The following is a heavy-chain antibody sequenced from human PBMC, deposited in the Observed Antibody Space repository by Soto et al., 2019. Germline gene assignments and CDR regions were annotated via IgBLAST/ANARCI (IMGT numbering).Heavy chain of an antibody. Sequence: PSETLSLTCTVSGGSISSGDYYWSWIRQHPGKGLEWIGYIYYSGSTHYNASLKSRVSISLDTSNYQFSLKLSSVTAADTAVYYCARDGDGRMTTNPYYYNGMDVWGPGTTVTVSS. CDR2: IYYSGST. J-gene: IGHJ6*02. CDR1: GGSISSGDYY. D-gene: IGHD4-4*01. CDR3: ARDGDGRMTTNPYYYNGMDV. V-gene: IGHV4-31*03.